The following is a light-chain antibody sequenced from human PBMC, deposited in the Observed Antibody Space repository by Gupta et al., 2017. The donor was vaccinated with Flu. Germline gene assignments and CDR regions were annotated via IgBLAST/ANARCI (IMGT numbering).Light chain of an antibody. CDR1: QSVSSY. V-gene: IGKV3-11*01. CDR2: DAS. J-gene: IGKJ4*01. Sequence: PATLSWSPGEIATHACMASQSVSSYLAWYQQKPGQAPRVLIYDASNRATGIPARFSGSGSGTDFTLTISSLDSEDFAVYYCQQRSDWRHTFGGGTKVEIK. CDR3: QQRSDWRHT.